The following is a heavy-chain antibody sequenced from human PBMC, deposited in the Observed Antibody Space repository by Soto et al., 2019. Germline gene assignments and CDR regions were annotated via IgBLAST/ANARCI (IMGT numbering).Heavy chain of an antibody. CDR2: SYPGDSDT. Sequence: GESLKISCQGSGYSFPTYWIGWVRQMPGKGLEWMGISYPGDSDTRYSPSLQGQVTISADKSISTAYLQWSSRKASDTAMYYCARLGFGELKFDRIAWGGMDVCGQGTTVTVSS. D-gene: IGHD3-10*01. J-gene: IGHJ6*02. CDR1: GYSFPTYW. CDR3: ARLGFGELKFDRIAWGGMDV. V-gene: IGHV5-51*01.